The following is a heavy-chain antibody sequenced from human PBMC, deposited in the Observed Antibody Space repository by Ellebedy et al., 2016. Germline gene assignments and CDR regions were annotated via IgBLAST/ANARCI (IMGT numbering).Heavy chain of an antibody. CDR1: GYTFTSYD. J-gene: IGHJ6*02. CDR3: ARELKLPLERRVPLRSYYYPMDV. Sequence: ASVKVSCXTSGYTFTSYDINWVQQATGQGLEWLGWMNPNSGNTGYAQNFQGRVTVTRNISISTAYMDLSSLTSEDTAVYYCARELKLPLERRVPLRSYYYPMDVWGQGTTVTVSS. D-gene: IGHD1-1*01. V-gene: IGHV1-8*01. CDR2: MNPNSGNT.